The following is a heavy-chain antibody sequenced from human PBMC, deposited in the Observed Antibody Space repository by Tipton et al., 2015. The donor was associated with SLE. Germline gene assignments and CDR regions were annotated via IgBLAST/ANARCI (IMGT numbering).Heavy chain of an antibody. CDR3: ARDDGDMATIRESYYDF. D-gene: IGHD5-24*01. Sequence: QSGAEVKKPGSSVKVSCKASGDTFKSYAISWVRQATGQGLEWMGGIMPLLGITEYAQRFQGRVTITADKSTTTTYMNLGGLTSQDTAMYYCARDDGDMATIRESYYDFWGQGTLVTVFS. CDR2: IMPLLGIT. J-gene: IGHJ4*02. V-gene: IGHV1-69*04. CDR1: GDTFKSYA.